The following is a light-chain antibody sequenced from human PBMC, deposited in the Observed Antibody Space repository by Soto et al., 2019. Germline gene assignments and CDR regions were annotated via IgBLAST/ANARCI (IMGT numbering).Light chain of an antibody. CDR3: QHYNSYSEA. CDR2: AAS. Sequence: IHMTHAPSSLSASVGDIVAITFRASQGIRNDLGWYQQKPGKAPKLLIYAASSLQSGVPSRFSGSGSGTEFTLTISSLQPDDVATYYCQHYNSYSEAFGQGTKVDIK. V-gene: IGKV1-17*01. J-gene: IGKJ1*01. CDR1: QGIRND.